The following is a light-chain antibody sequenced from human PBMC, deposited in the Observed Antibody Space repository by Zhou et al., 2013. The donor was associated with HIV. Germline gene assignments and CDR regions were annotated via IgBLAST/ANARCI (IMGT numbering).Light chain of an antibody. J-gene: IGKJ2*01. Sequence: EIVLTQTPLSLPVTPGEPASISCTSSQSLFDGDDGNTFLDWHLQKPGQSPQLLIYLGSRRASGVPDRFSGSGSGTDFTLKISRVEAEDVGVYYCMQGTHWPPYTFGQGTKLEIK. V-gene: IGKV2-40*01. CDR2: LGS. CDR3: MQGTHWPPYT. CDR1: QSLFDGDDGNTF.